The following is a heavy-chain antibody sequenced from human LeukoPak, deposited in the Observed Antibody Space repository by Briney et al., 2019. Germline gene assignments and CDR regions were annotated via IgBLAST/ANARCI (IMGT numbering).Heavy chain of an antibody. J-gene: IGHJ5*02. D-gene: IGHD1-26*01. CDR1: GFTFSGSA. Sequence: PGGSLRLSCAASGFTFSGSAIHWVPQSSGKGLEWVGHIYKKDKDYATATAYAASVKGRFTISRDDSINTAYLQMKSLKTEDTALYYCTRDSGTYNWLDPWGEGTLVTVSS. CDR2: IYKKDKDYATAT. CDR3: TRDSGTYNWLDP. V-gene: IGHV3-73*01.